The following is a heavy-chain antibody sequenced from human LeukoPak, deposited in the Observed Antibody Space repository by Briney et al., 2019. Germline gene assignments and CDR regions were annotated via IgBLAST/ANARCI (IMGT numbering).Heavy chain of an antibody. Sequence: NSSETLSLTCAVYGGSFSGYYWSWIRQPPGKGLEWIGEINHSGSTNYNPSLKSRVTISVDTSKNQFSLKLSSVTAADTAVYYCASGAYGDYLFDYWGQGTLVTVSS. CDR3: ASGAYGDYLFDY. CDR2: INHSGST. D-gene: IGHD4-17*01. V-gene: IGHV4-34*01. CDR1: GGSFSGYY. J-gene: IGHJ4*02.